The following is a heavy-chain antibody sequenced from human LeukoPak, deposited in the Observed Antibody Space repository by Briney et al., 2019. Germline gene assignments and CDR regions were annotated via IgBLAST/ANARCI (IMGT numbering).Heavy chain of an antibody. CDR3: SRGAATIAMTCTGLDY. Sequence: ASVTVSCKASGYTFSDYSMHCMRQAPGQGLEWMGWVNPNSGGTNYAQKFQGRFTMTRDTSINTAYMEVSGLRSDDTAVYYCSRGAATIAMTCTGLDYWGQGTLVAVSS. V-gene: IGHV1-2*02. CDR2: VNPNSGGT. CDR1: GYTFSDYS. J-gene: IGHJ4*02. D-gene: IGHD6-19*01.